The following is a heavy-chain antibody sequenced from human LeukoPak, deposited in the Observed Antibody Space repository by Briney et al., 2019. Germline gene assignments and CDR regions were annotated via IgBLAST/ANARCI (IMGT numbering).Heavy chain of an antibody. CDR3: AKDRRDGYKGPFDC. Sequence: PGRSLRLSCAASGFTFDDYAMHWVRQAPGKGLEWVSGINWSSGSINYADSVKGRFTISRDNAKKSLYLQMHSLRAEDTAFYYCAKDRRDGYKGPFDCWGQETLVTVSS. CDR1: GFTFDDYA. V-gene: IGHV3-9*01. D-gene: IGHD5-24*01. CDR2: INWSSGSI. J-gene: IGHJ4*02.